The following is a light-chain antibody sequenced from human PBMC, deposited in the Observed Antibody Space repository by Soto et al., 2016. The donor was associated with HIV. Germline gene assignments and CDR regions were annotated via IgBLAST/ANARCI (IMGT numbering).Light chain of an antibody. V-gene: IGLV3-19*01. CDR1: SLRSYY. CDR2: GKN. Sequence: SSELTQDPAVSVALGQTVRITCQGDSLRSYYASWYQQKPGQAPILVMYGKNNRPSGIPDRFSGSSSGNTGSLTITGTQAEDEADYYCNSRDSSGNQWMFGGGTKLTVL. J-gene: IGLJ3*02. CDR3: NSRDSSGNQWM.